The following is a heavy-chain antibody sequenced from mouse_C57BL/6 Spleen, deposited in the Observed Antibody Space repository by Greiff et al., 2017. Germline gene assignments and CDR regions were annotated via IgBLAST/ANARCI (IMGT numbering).Heavy chain of an antibody. CDR2: IYPRSGNT. CDR3: ARRGITTVEYAMDY. J-gene: IGHJ4*01. D-gene: IGHD1-1*01. Sequence: QVQLQQSGAELARPGASVKLSCKASGYTFTSYGISWVKQRTGQGLEWIGEIYPRSGNTYYNEKFKGKATLTADKSSSTAYMELRSLTSEDSAVYFCARRGITTVEYAMDYWGQGTSVTVSS. CDR1: GYTFTSYG. V-gene: IGHV1-81*01.